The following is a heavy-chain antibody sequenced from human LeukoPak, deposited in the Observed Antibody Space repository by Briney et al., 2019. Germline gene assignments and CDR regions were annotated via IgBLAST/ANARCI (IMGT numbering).Heavy chain of an antibody. CDR3: ARATDGVVVAATSLDP. Sequence: GSSVKVSCKASGGTFSSYAISWVRQAPGQGLEWMGRIIPILGIANYAQKFQGRVTITADKSTSTAYMELSSLRSEDTAVYYCARATDGVVVAATSLDPWGQGTLVTVSS. D-gene: IGHD2-15*01. CDR2: IIPILGIA. CDR1: GGTFSSYA. V-gene: IGHV1-69*04. J-gene: IGHJ5*02.